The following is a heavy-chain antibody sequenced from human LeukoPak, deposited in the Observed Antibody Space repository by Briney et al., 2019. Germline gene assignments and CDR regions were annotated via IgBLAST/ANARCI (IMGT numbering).Heavy chain of an antibody. J-gene: IGHJ4*02. CDR1: GGSFSGYY. D-gene: IGHD3-10*01. Sequence: PSETLSLTCAVYGGSFSGYYWSWIRQPPGKGLEWIGEINHSGSTNYNPSLKSRVTISVDTSKNQFSLKLSSVTAADTAVYYCAREFSGSAFDYWGQGTLVTASS. CDR2: INHSGST. CDR3: AREFSGSAFDY. V-gene: IGHV4-34*01.